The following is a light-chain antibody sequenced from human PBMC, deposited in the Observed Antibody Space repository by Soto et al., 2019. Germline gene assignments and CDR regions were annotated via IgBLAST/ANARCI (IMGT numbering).Light chain of an antibody. CDR3: QQYNSYSPT. CDR2: EAS. V-gene: IGKV1-5*01. Sequence: DIQMTQSPSTLSASVGDRVTIXXRASQSISSWLAWYQQKPGKAPKVXSYEASSLESGVPSMFSGSGSGTEFTLTISSLQPDDFATYYCQQYNSYSPTFGQGTKVEIK. CDR1: QSISSW. J-gene: IGKJ1*01.